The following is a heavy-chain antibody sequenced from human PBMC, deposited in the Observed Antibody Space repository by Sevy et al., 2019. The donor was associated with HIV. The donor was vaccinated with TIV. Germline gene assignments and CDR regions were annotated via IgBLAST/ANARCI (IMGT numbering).Heavy chain of an antibody. Sequence: ASVKVSCKASGYIFTDYYIHWVRQAPGKGLEGMAWINSDSGVTNYAQRFPGEVTVTRDPSLSTAYLELTNLKSNDTAIYYCARLTTQPTSDLYGLDVWGQGTTVTVSS. V-gene: IGHV1-2*02. CDR3: ARLTTQPTSDLYGLDV. CDR1: GYIFTDYY. J-gene: IGHJ6*02. CDR2: INSDSGVT. D-gene: IGHD4-17*01.